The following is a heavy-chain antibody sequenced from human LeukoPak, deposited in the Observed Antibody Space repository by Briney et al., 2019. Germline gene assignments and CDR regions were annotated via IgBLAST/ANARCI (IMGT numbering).Heavy chain of an antibody. Sequence: PSETLSLTCTVSGGSISSYYWSWIRQPAGKGLEWIGRSYTSGNPNYNPSLKGRLTMSVDTSKNQFSLKLSSVTAADTAVYYCARSGGSGFQLDNWGQGTLVTASS. V-gene: IGHV4-4*07. D-gene: IGHD3-16*01. CDR1: GGSISSYY. J-gene: IGHJ4*02. CDR2: SYTSGNP. CDR3: ARSGGSGFQLDN.